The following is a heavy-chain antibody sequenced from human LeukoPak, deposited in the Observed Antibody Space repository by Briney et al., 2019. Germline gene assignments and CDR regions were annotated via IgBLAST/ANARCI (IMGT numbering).Heavy chain of an antibody. Sequence: GGSLRLSCAASGFTFNTYWMHWVRQAPGKGLEWVSLIASSGLNTYYADSVRGRFTISRDNSKNTLSLQMNSLRVEDAAIYYCARDIELSTWGLGTLVTVSS. CDR1: GFTFNTYW. CDR3: ARDIELST. CDR2: IASSGLNT. V-gene: IGHV3-23*01. J-gene: IGHJ3*01. D-gene: IGHD5-12*01.